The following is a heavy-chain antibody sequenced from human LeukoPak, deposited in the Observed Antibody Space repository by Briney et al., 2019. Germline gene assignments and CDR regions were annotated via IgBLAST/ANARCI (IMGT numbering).Heavy chain of an antibody. CDR3: ASRDPAAGTGYFDY. V-gene: IGHV3-21*01. Sequence: GGSLRLSCAASGFTFSSYSMNWVRQAPGKGLEWVSSISTSSSYIYYADSVKGRFTISRDNAKNSLYLQMNSLRAEDTAVYYCASRDPAAGTGYFDYWGQGTLVTVSS. J-gene: IGHJ4*02. D-gene: IGHD6-13*01. CDR1: GFTFSSYS. CDR2: ISTSSSYI.